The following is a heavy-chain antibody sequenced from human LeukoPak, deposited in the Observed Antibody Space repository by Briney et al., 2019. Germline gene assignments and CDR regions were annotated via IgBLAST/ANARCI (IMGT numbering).Heavy chain of an antibody. J-gene: IGHJ5*02. V-gene: IGHV3-74*01. Sequence: GGSLRLSCAASGFIFSRYWMHWVRQAPGKGLVWVSRINSDGSRTGYADSVKGRLAISRDNAKSTLYLQMNSLRAEDTAVYYCALSSGWYGGFDPWGQGTLVTVSS. CDR2: INSDGSRT. CDR3: ALSSGWYGGFDP. CDR1: GFIFSRYW. D-gene: IGHD6-19*01.